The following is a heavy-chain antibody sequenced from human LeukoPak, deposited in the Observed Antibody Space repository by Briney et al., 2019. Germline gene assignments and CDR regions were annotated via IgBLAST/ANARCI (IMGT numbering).Heavy chain of an antibody. J-gene: IGHJ6*04. V-gene: IGHV3-48*03. CDR3: ARDSGLVLLGSYGMDV. Sequence: GGSLRLSCAASGFTFSSYEMNWVRQAPGKGLEWVSYISSSGSTIYYADSVKGRFTISRDNAKNSLYLQMNSLRAEDTAVYYCARDSGLVLLGSYGMDVWGKGTTVTVSS. D-gene: IGHD3/OR15-3a*01. CDR2: ISSSGSTI. CDR1: GFTFSSYE.